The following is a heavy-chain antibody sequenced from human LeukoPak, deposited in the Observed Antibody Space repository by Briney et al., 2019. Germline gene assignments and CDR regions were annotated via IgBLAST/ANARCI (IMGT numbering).Heavy chain of an antibody. Sequence: PGGSLRLSCAASGFTFSSYAMSWVRQAPGKGLEWVSAISGSGGSTYYADSVKGRFTISRDNSKNTLYLQMHSLRAEDTAVYYCARGYGSSSWSLFDYWGQGTLVTVSS. V-gene: IGHV3-23*01. J-gene: IGHJ4*02. CDR2: ISGSGGST. D-gene: IGHD6-6*01. CDR3: ARGYGSSSWSLFDY. CDR1: GFTFSSYA.